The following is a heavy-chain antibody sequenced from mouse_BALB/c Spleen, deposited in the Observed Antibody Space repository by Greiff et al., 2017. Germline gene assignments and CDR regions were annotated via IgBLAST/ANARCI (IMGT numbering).Heavy chain of an antibody. Sequence: VMLVESGPGLVQPSQSLSITCTVSGFSLTSYGVHWVRQSPGKGLEWLGVIWSGGSTDYNAAFISRLSISKDNSKSQVFFKMNSLQANDTAIYYCAREFGVCFDYWGQGTTLTVSS. J-gene: IGHJ2*01. CDR2: IWSGGST. CDR3: AREFGVCFDY. V-gene: IGHV2-2*02. CDR1: GFSLTSYG. D-gene: IGHD6-2*01.